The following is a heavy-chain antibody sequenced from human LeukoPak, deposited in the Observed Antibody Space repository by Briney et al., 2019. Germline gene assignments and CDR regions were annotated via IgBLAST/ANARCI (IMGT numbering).Heavy chain of an antibody. CDR2: ISSDGSRV. V-gene: IGHV3-74*01. CDR3: AKDYFVVGLRSPGN. D-gene: IGHD3-10*02. Sequence: PGGSLRLSCAASGFTFSDYWMHWVRQAPGKGLVWVSRISSDGSRVTYADSVKGRFTISRDNAKNTLYLQMNSLRADDTAVYYCAKDYFVVGLRSPGNWGQGTLVTVSS. J-gene: IGHJ4*02. CDR1: GFTFSDYW.